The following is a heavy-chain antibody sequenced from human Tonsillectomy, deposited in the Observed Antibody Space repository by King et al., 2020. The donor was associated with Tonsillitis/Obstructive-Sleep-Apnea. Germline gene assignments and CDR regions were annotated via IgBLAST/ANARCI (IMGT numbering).Heavy chain of an antibody. J-gene: IGHJ6*03. CDR2: IYPGGSDT. Sequence: AQLVQSGAEVKKPGESLKISCKASGYSFTNYWIAWVRQMPGKGLEWMGIIYPGGSDTRYSPSFQGQVTISADKSISTAYLQWSSLKASDTAMYYCARRGMTGTTGDNYYYSYMDVWGKGTTVTVAS. D-gene: IGHD1-7*01. CDR3: ARRGMTGTTGDNYYYSYMDV. V-gene: IGHV5-51*01. CDR1: GYSFTNYW.